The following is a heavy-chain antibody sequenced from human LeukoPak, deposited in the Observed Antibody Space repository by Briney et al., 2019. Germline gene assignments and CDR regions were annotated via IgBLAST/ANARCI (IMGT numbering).Heavy chain of an antibody. CDR3: ASGTTTMIRGVYYYYYGMDV. J-gene: IGHJ6*02. D-gene: IGHD3-10*01. V-gene: IGHV1-18*01. Sequence: ASVKVSCKASGYTFTSYGITWVRQAPGQGLEWMGWVSGCNGNTNYAQKVKGRVTMTTETSTNTAYMELRNLRSDDTAVYYCASGTTTMIRGVYYYYYGMDVWGQGTTVTVSS. CDR2: VSGCNGNT. CDR1: GYTFTSYG.